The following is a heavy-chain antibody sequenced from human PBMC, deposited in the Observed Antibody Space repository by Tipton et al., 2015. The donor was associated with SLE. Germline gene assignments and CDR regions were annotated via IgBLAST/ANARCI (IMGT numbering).Heavy chain of an antibody. CDR3: ARHLGIAAATYFDY. CDR1: GESFNGYF. V-gene: IGHV4-34*12. Sequence: TLSLTCAVYGESFNGYFWTWIRQPPGKGLEWIAEIIHSGVTNYNPSLRSRVTISVDMSKNQVSLKLSSVTAADTAVYYCARHLGIAAATYFDYWGQGTLVTVSS. D-gene: IGHD6-13*01. CDR2: IIHSGVT. J-gene: IGHJ4*02.